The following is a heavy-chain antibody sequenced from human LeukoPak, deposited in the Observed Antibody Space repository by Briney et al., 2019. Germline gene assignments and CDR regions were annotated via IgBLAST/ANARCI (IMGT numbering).Heavy chain of an antibody. J-gene: IGHJ1*01. CDR1: GFTFSNFG. D-gene: IGHD6-13*01. CDR3: AVSHSSSWYLYFQH. V-gene: IGHV3-30*03. Sequence: PGGSLRLSCAASGFTFSNFGMHWVRQAPGKGLEWVAVISVDGSNEYYADSVKGRFTISRDNSKNTLYLQMNSLRAEDTAVYYCAVSHSSSWYLYFQHWGQGTLVTVSS. CDR2: ISVDGSNE.